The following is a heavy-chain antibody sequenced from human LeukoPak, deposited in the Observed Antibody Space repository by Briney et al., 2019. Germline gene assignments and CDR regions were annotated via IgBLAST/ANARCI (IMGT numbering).Heavy chain of an antibody. V-gene: IGHV4-39*01. CDR2: IDYSGST. CDR3: ARNKYYYGSGNYGVPNWFDP. Sequence: ASETLSLTCTVSGGSISDSSYYWGWIRQPPGRGLEWLGSIDYSGSTYYNPSRKSRVTISVDTPKNQFSLKLSSVAATDTAVYYCARNKYYYGSGNYGVPNWFDPWGQGTLVTVSS. D-gene: IGHD3-10*01. CDR1: GGSISDSSYY. J-gene: IGHJ5*02.